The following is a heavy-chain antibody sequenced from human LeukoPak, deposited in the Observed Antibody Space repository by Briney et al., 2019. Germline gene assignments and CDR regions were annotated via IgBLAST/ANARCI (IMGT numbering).Heavy chain of an antibody. Sequence: SETLSLTCAVYGASFSGYHWTWIRQPPGKGLEWIGEINHSGSTNCNPSLRSRVTISVDTSKNQFSLELSSVTAADTAVYYCARALYYFETSGYTFDYWGQGPLVTVSS. CDR3: ARALYYFETSGYTFDY. CDR2: INHSGST. V-gene: IGHV4-34*01. D-gene: IGHD3-22*01. CDR1: GASFSGYH. J-gene: IGHJ4*02.